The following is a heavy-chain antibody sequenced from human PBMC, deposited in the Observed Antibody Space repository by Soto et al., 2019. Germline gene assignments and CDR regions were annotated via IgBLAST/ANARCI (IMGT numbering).Heavy chain of an antibody. CDR3: GRGGSDSPMAPGY. Sequence: GGSLRLSCAASGFTFSSYWMHWVRQAPGKGLVRVSRINPDGSATNYADSVKGRFTISRDNAKNTLYLQMNSLRAEDTAVFYCGRGGSDSPMAPGYWGQGTLVTVPQ. CDR1: GFTFSSYW. CDR2: INPDGSAT. D-gene: IGHD5-18*01. V-gene: IGHV3-74*01. J-gene: IGHJ4*02.